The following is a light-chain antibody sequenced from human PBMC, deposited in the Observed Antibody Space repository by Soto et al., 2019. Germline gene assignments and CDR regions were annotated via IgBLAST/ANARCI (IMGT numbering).Light chain of an antibody. CDR2: GVS. Sequence: EIVLTQSPGTLSLSPGERATLSCRASQSIDNIYFAWYQQKPGQAPRLLICGVSSRATGIPDRFSGSGSGTDFTLTISRLEPEDFAMYYCQQYAYSPRTFGGGTKVDIK. J-gene: IGKJ4*01. CDR3: QQYAYSPRT. V-gene: IGKV3-20*01. CDR1: QSIDNIY.